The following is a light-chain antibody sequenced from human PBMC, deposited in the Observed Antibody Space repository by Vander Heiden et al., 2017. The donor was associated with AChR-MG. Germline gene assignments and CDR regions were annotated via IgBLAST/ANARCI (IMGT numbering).Light chain of an antibody. CDR3: SSYTRTLTLV. CDR1: DLANNY. Sequence: QSALTQPASVPWSPGQSIIRSCTGDLANNYVSWYQQHPGKSPKLLIYDVTNRPSGVSDRFSGSKSANSASLTISGLQAEDEADYYCSSYTRTLTLVFGGGTKLTVL. J-gene: IGLJ2*01. V-gene: IGLV2-14*03. CDR2: DVT.